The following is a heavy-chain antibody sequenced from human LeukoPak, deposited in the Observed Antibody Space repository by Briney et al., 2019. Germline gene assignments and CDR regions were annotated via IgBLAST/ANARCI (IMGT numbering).Heavy chain of an antibody. J-gene: IGHJ4*02. CDR2: IIHSGST. Sequence: SETVSLTCTVYGGSLSGYYWTWIRQPPGKGLEWIGEIIHSGSTNYNPSLKSRVTISIDTSKNRFSLNLGSVTAADTAVYYCARLIVPPTRPIDYWGQGTLVTVSS. V-gene: IGHV4-34*12. D-gene: IGHD2/OR15-2a*01. CDR1: GGSLSGYY. CDR3: ARLIVPPTRPIDY.